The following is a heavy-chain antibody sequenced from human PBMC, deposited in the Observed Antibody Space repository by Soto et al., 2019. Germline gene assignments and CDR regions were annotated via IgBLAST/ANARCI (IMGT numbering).Heavy chain of an antibody. CDR3: ARDARLRREILLPGI. D-gene: IGHD1-26*01. J-gene: IGHJ3*02. CDR2: IWYDGSNK. CDR1: VFTFSSYV. V-gene: IGHV3-33*01. Sequence: PGGSLRLAWASSVFTFSSYVMHWVRQAPGKGLDWVAVIWYDGSNKYYADSVKGRFTISRDNSKNTLYLQMNSLRAEDTAVYYCARDARLRREILLPGIWGQGTMVTVSS.